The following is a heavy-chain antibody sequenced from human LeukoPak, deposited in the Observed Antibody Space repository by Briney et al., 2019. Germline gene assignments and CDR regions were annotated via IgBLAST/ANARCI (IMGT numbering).Heavy chain of an antibody. Sequence: GGSLRLSCATSGFNFDRYTIHWVRQAPGKGLEWVSPAGWAGGTTFYSDSVRGRFTISRDSGRKSVYLQMNSLTTDDTAFYFCAKELDTMFFDYWGQGALVTVSS. CDR2: AGWAGGTT. D-gene: IGHD3-10*02. CDR3: AKELDTMFFDY. CDR1: GFNFDRYT. J-gene: IGHJ4*02. V-gene: IGHV3-43*01.